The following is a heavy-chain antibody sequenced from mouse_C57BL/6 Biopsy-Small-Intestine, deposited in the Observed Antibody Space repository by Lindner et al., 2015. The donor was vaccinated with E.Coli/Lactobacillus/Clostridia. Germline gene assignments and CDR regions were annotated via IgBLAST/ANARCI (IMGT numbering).Heavy chain of an antibody. CDR1: GFTFNDYG. Sequence: VQLQESGGGLVKPGGSRKLSCAASGFTFNDYGMHWVRQAPEKGLEWIAYISPGSSTIYYADSVKDRFTISRDDSQSMLYMHMNNLKTEDTAMSYCVRDGDYYFDYWGQGTTLTVSS. CDR2: ISPGSSTI. J-gene: IGHJ2*01. D-gene: IGHD2-13*01. V-gene: IGHV5-17*03. CDR3: VRDGDYYFDY.